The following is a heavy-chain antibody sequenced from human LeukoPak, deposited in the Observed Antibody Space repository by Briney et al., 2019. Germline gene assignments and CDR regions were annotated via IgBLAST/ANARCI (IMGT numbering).Heavy chain of an antibody. J-gene: IGHJ4*02. CDR1: GFTFDDYG. V-gene: IGHV3-20*04. CDR3: GRVYCGGNCYSPPLPDY. Sequence: PGGSLRLSCAASGFTFDDYGMSWVRQAPGKGLEWVSGINWNGGSTGYADSVKGRFTISRDNSKNTLFLQMDSLRAEDTAVYYCGRVYCGGNCYSPPLPDYWGQGTLVTVSA. D-gene: IGHD2-21*02. CDR2: INWNGGST.